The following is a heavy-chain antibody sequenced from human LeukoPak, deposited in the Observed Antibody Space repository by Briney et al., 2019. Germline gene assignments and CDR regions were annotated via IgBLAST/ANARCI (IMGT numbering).Heavy chain of an antibody. V-gene: IGHV1-2*02. J-gene: IGHJ6*03. CDR1: GYTFTGYY. Sequence: ASVKVSRKDSGYTFTGYYMHWVRQAPGQGLEWMGWINPNSGGTNYAQKFQGRVTMTRDTSISTAYMELSRLRSDNTAVYYCARAHYMDVWGKGTTVTVFS. CDR3: ARAHYMDV. CDR2: INPNSGGT.